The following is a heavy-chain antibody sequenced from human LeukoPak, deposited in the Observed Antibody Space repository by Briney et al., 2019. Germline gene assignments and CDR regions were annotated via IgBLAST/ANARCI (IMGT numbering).Heavy chain of an antibody. J-gene: IGHJ4*02. V-gene: IGHV3-30*18. Sequence: GGSLRLSCAASGFTFSSYGMHWVRQAPGKGLEWVAVISYDGSNKYYADSVKGRFTISRDNSKNTLYLQMNSLRAEDTAVCYCAKGGGYCSSTSCYSDYWGQGTLVTVSS. CDR2: ISYDGSNK. CDR3: AKGGGYCSSTSCYSDY. CDR1: GFTFSSYG. D-gene: IGHD2-2*01.